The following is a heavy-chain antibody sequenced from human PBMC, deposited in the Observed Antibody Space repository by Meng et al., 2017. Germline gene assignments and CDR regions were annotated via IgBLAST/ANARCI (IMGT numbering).Heavy chain of an antibody. Sequence: QGQLVQCGAEVKKAGASVKGSGEASGYTLSSDGFSWVRQAPGQGLEWLGWINTYNGKTDYAQKFQGRITMTTDTFTSTAYMELRNLRSDDTAVYYCATRGNPYLNCWGQGTLVTVSS. V-gene: IGHV1-18*01. CDR2: INTYNGKT. J-gene: IGHJ4*02. CDR3: ATRGNPYLNC. CDR1: GYTLSSDG.